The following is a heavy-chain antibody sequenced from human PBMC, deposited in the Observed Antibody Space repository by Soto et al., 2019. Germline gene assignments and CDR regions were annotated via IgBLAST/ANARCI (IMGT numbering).Heavy chain of an antibody. Sequence: QVQLVESGGGVVQPGRSLRLSCAASGFTFSSYGMHWVRQAPGKGLEWVAVIWYDGSNKYYADSVKGRFTISRDNSKNTLYVQMNSLRAEDTAVYYCARAVSVYGHLDYWGQGTLVTVSS. V-gene: IGHV3-33*01. CDR1: GFTFSSYG. CDR2: IWYDGSNK. D-gene: IGHD2-8*01. CDR3: ARAVSVYGHLDY. J-gene: IGHJ4*02.